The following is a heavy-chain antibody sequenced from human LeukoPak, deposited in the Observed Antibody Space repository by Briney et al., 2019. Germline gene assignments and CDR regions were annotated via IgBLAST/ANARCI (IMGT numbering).Heavy chain of an antibody. D-gene: IGHD6-19*01. Sequence: GGSLRLSCAASGFTFSNAWMSWVRQAPGKGPEWVGRIKSKTDGGTTDYAAPVKGRFTISRDDSKNTLYLQMNSLKTEDTAVYYCTTSFAAGSSDAFDIWGQGTMVTVSS. CDR3: TTSFAAGSSDAFDI. CDR2: IKSKTDGGTT. J-gene: IGHJ3*02. CDR1: GFTFSNAW. V-gene: IGHV3-15*01.